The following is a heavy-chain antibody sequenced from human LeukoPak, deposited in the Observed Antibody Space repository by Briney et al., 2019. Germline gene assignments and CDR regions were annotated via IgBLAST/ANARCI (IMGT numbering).Heavy chain of an antibody. D-gene: IGHD6-13*01. CDR2: ISGGGGST. V-gene: IGHV3-23*01. Sequence: GGSLRLSCAASGFTFSSYAMSWVRQAPGKGLEWVSAISGGGGSTYYADSVKGRFTISRDNSKNTLYLQMNSLRAEDTAVYYCAKDWRFVAAAGTHFDYWGQGTLVTVSS. CDR1: GFTFSSYA. J-gene: IGHJ4*02. CDR3: AKDWRFVAAAGTHFDY.